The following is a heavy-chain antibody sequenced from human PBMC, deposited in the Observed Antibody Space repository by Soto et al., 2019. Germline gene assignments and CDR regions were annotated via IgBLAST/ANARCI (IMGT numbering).Heavy chain of an antibody. CDR3: ARDPELGSLDY. V-gene: IGHV3-30-3*01. D-gene: IGHD2-15*01. Sequence: GGSLRLSCAASGFTFSSYAMHWVRQAPGQGLEWVAVISYDGSNKYYADSVKGRFTISRDNSKNTLYLQMNSLRAEDTAVYYCARDPELGSLDYWGQGTLVTVSS. J-gene: IGHJ4*02. CDR2: ISYDGSNK. CDR1: GFTFSSYA.